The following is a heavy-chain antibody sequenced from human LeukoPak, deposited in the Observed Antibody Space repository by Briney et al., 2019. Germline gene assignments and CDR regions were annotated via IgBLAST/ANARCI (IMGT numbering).Heavy chain of an antibody. CDR3: VIGGYSYGYDYYYYYGMDV. CDR1: GYTFAGYY. V-gene: IGHV1-2*04. CDR2: INPNSGGT. D-gene: IGHD5-18*01. J-gene: IGHJ6*02. Sequence: ASVKVSCKASGYTFAGYYMHWVRQAPGQGLEWMGWINPNSGGTNYAQKFQGWVTMTGDTSISTAYMELSRLRSDDTAVYYCVIGGYSYGYDYYYYYGMDVWGQGTTVTVSS.